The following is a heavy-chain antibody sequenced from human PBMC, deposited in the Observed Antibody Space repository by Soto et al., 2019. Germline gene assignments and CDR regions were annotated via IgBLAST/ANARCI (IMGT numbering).Heavy chain of an antibody. CDR2: VFHSGSS. CDR1: GASVTGFY. CDR3: ATRITVFGLLIPPFDP. J-gene: IGHJ5*02. Sequence: SETLSLTCTVSGASVTGFYWSWIRQPPGKGLEWIGYVFHSGSSNYNPSLKSRVTMSVDTSKNQFSLRLSSVTAADTAIYYCATRITVFGLLIPPFDPWGQGTQVTVSS. D-gene: IGHD3-3*01. V-gene: IGHV4-59*02.